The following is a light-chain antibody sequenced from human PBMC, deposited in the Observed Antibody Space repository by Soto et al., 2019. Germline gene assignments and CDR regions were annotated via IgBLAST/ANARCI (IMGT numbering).Light chain of an antibody. V-gene: IGLV2-23*03. J-gene: IGLJ2*01. CDR2: EGS. Sequence: QSALTQPASVSGSPGQSITISCTGTSSDVGSYNLVSWYQQHPGKAPKLMIYEGSKRPSGVSNRFSGSKSGNTASLTISGLQAEDDAEYYCCSYSGSSTFVVFGGGTKRTVL. CDR1: SSDVGSYNL. CDR3: CSYSGSSTFVV.